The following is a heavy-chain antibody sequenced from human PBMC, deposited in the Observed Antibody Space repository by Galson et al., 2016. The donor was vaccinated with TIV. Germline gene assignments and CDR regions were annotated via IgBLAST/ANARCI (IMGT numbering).Heavy chain of an antibody. J-gene: IGHJ4*02. V-gene: IGHV1-2*02. Sequence: SVKVSCKASGYPLIGYFMHWVRQAPGQGLEWMGWIDPNSGGTEYAQKFQGRITMTRDKSIGTAYMELNRLRSDDTALYFCARSERGSYTGFDYWGRGTLVTVSS. CDR2: IDPNSGGT. CDR1: GYPLIGYF. D-gene: IGHD1-26*01. CDR3: ARSERGSYTGFDY.